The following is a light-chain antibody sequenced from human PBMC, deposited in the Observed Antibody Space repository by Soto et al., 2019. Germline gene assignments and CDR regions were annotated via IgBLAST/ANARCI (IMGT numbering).Light chain of an antibody. CDR3: QQSYSLPRT. CDR2: GTS. V-gene: IGKV1-39*01. Sequence: DVQMTQSPSSLSASAGDRVTITCRASETISNFLNWYQQKPGKAPKLLIYGTSSLQSGVPARFSGSVSGTDFTLAISSLQPEDSATYFCQQSYSLPRTCGQGTKVEIK. CDR1: ETISNF. J-gene: IGKJ1*01.